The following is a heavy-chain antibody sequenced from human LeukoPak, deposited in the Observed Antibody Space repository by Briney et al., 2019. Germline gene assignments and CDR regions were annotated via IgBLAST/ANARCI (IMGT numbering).Heavy chain of an antibody. CDR1: GFTVSSNY. CDR3: ARGFLTGYYDAFDI. J-gene: IGHJ3*02. Sequence: PGGSLRLSCAASGFTVSSNYMSWVRQAPGKGLEWVSVIYSGGSTYYADSVKGRFTISRHNSKNTLYLQMNSLRAEDTAMYYCARGFLTGYYDAFDIWGQGTMVTVSS. CDR2: IYSGGST. D-gene: IGHD3-9*01. V-gene: IGHV3-53*04.